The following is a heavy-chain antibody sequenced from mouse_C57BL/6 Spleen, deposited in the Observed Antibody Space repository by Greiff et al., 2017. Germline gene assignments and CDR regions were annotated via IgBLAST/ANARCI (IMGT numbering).Heavy chain of an antibody. CDR3: ARRYYGSSYEYFDV. V-gene: IGHV5-6*01. Sequence: EVQGVESGGDLVKPGGSLKLSCAASGFTFSSYGMSWVRQTPDKRLEWVATISSGGSYTYYPDSVKGRFTISRDNAKNTLYLQMSSLKSEDTAMYYCARRYYGSSYEYFDVWGTGTTVTVSS. J-gene: IGHJ1*03. CDR2: ISSGGSYT. D-gene: IGHD1-1*01. CDR1: GFTFSSYG.